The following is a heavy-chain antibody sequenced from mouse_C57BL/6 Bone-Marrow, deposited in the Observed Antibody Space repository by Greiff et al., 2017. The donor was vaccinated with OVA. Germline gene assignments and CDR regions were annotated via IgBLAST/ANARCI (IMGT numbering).Heavy chain of an antibody. D-gene: IGHD6-1*01. CDR3: ARLGGLYYFDY. Sequence: QVQLQQSGAELARPGASVKLSCKASGYTFTSYGISWVKQRTGQGLEWIGEIYPRSGNTYYNEKFKGKATLTADKSSSTAYMELRSLTSEDSAVYFCARLGGLYYFDYWGQGTTLTVSA. V-gene: IGHV1-81*01. J-gene: IGHJ2*01. CDR1: GYTFTSYG. CDR2: IYPRSGNT.